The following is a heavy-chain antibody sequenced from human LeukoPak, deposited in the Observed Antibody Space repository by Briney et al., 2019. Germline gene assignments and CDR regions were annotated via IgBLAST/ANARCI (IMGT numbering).Heavy chain of an antibody. CDR1: GFTFTQHN. Sequence: GGPLRLPCAASGFTFTQHNVIWLPQAPGQGVEWVCYISSSGTHIYYADSVKGRFTISRDNAKRSLYLQMSSLRAEDAAVYYCARHSGHYYYAMDVWGQGTTVTVSS. J-gene: IGHJ6*02. D-gene: IGHD2-21*01. CDR3: ARHSGHYYYAMDV. V-gene: IGHV3-21*01. CDR2: ISSSGTHI.